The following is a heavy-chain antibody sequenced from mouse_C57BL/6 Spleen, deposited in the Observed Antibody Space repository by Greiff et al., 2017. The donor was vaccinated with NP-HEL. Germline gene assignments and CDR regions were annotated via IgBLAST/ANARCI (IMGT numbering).Heavy chain of an antibody. CDR2: IYPGDGDT. Sequence: VQLQQSGPELVKPGASVKISCKASGYAFSSSWMNWVKQRPGKGLEWIGRIYPGDGDTNYNGKFKGKATLTADKSSSTAYMQLSSLTSEDSAVYFGARDGNYYGTSYGGDFDYWGQGTTLTVSS. CDR3: ARDGNYYGTSYGGDFDY. D-gene: IGHD1-1*01. CDR1: GYAFSSSW. V-gene: IGHV1-82*01. J-gene: IGHJ2*01.